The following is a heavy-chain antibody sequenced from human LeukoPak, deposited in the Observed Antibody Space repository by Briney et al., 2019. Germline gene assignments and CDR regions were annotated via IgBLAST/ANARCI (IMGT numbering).Heavy chain of an antibody. Sequence: SETLSLTCSVYGGSFSDYYWSWIRQPPGKGLEWIGEISHSGSTKFNPSLKSRVTISVDTSRNQLSLNLTSVTAADTAVYYCARAGLSIFGMITPNWFDPWGQGTLVSVSS. CDR1: GGSFSDYY. CDR2: ISHSGST. J-gene: IGHJ5*02. D-gene: IGHD3-3*01. CDR3: ARAGLSIFGMITPNWFDP. V-gene: IGHV4-34*01.